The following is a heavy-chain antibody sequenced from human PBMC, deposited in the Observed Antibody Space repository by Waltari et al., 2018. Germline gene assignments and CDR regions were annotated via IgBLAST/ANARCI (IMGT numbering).Heavy chain of an antibody. V-gene: IGHV4-59*01. CDR3: ASLGIRRYFDL. D-gene: IGHD7-27*01. CDR2: IYYSGST. J-gene: IGHJ2*01. CDR1: GGSISSYY. Sequence: QVQLQESGPGLVKPSETLSLTCTVSGGSISSYYWSWIRQPPGKGLEWIGYIYYSGSTNYNPSLKSRVTISVDTSKNQFSLKLSSVTAADTAVYYCASLGIRRYFDLWGRGTLVTVSS.